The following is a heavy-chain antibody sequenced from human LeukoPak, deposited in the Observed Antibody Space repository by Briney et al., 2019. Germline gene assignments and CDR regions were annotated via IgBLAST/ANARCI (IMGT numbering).Heavy chain of an antibody. CDR3: ARTIYCSTSSCLYGMDV. J-gene: IGHJ6*02. Sequence: ASVKVSCKASGYTFTGYYMHWVRQAPGQGLEWMGWINPNSGGTNYAQKFQGRVTMTRDTSISTAYMELSRLRSDDTAVYYCARTIYCSTSSCLYGMDVWGQGTTVTVSS. D-gene: IGHD2-2*01. CDR2: INPNSGGT. CDR1: GYTFTGYY. V-gene: IGHV1-2*02.